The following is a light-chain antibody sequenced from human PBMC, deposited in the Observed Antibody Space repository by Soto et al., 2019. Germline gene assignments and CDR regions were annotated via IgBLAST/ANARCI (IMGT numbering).Light chain of an antibody. Sequence: EIVLTQSPATLSLSPGERATLSCRASQSVSSYLAWYQQKPGQAPRLLIYDASNRATGIPARFSGSGSGTDFTLTISSLEPEDFAVSYCHQRSNWPMYTFGQGTKLEIK. CDR2: DAS. CDR3: HQRSNWPMYT. V-gene: IGKV3-11*01. J-gene: IGKJ2*01. CDR1: QSVSSY.